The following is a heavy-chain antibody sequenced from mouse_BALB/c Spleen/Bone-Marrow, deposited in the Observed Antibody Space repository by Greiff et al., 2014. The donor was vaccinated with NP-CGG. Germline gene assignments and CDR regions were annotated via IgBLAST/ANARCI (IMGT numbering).Heavy chain of an antibody. D-gene: IGHD2-4*01. CDR1: GYTFTSYY. CDR3: TRSTMITYFDY. CDR2: INLSNGGT. V-gene: IGHV1S81*02. J-gene: IGHJ2*01. Sequence: QVQLQQSGAELVKPGASVKLSCKASGYTFTSYYMYWVKQRPGQGLEWIGEINLSNGGTNFNEKFKSKATLTVDKSSSTAYMQLSSLTSEDSAVYYCTRSTMITYFDYWGQGTTLTVSS.